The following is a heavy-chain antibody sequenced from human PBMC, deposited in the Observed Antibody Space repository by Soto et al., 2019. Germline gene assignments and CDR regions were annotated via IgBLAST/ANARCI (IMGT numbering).Heavy chain of an antibody. CDR1: GGSINNYY. J-gene: IGHJ5*02. D-gene: IGHD3-22*01. Sequence: SETLSLTCTVSGGSINNYYWNWIRQPPGKGPEWAGYIYYTGSTNYNPSPKSRVTMSLDTSKNPFSLRLPPLSRADTALYYCAGVFFDSRVYSPPFAPWGQETLVTVSS. CDR2: IYYTGST. V-gene: IGHV4-59*01. CDR3: AGVFFDSRVYSPPFAP.